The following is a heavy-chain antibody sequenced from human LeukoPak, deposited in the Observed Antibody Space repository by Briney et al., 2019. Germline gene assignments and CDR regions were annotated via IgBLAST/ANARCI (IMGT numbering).Heavy chain of an antibody. J-gene: IGHJ4*02. Sequence: GGSLRLSCAASGFTFSSYGMHWVRQAPGKGLEWVAFIRYDGSNKYYADSVKGRFTISRDNSKNTLYLQMNSLRAEDTAVYYCAKDRLIYDFWSGYHDYWGQGTLVTVSS. CDR3: AKDRLIYDFWSGYHDY. CDR1: GFTFSSYG. V-gene: IGHV3-30*02. D-gene: IGHD3-3*01. CDR2: IRYDGSNK.